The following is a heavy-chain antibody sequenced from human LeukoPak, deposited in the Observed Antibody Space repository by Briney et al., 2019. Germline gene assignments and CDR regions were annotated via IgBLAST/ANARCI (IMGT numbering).Heavy chain of an antibody. Sequence: ASVKVSCTASGYSFTRYGISWVRQAPGQGHEWMGWISAYNGNTNYAQKLQGRVTMTTATSTSTAYMKLRSLRSDETAVYYCARDDRTYYYDSSGYSIVFSRVWFDPWGQGTLVTVSS. CDR1: GYSFTRYG. CDR3: ARDDRTYYYDSSGYSIVFSRVWFDP. J-gene: IGHJ5*02. V-gene: IGHV1-18*01. CDR2: ISAYNGNT. D-gene: IGHD3-22*01.